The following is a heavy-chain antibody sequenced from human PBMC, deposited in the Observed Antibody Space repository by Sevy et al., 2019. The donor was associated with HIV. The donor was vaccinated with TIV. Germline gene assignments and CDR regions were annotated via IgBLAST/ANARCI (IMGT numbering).Heavy chain of an antibody. CDR2: IYWNDDA. D-gene: IGHD1-26*01. J-gene: IGHJ4*02. CDR3: ARSESEPNYFDY. CDR1: GFSLNTHDVG. V-gene: IGHV2-5*01. Sequence: SSPTLVKPKQTLTLTCTFSGFSLNTHDVGVGWIRQPPGKALEWLAFIYWNDDARYSPSLKRRLTITKDSAKNQVFFTMTNLDAVDTATYYCARSESEPNYFDYWGQGTLVTVSS.